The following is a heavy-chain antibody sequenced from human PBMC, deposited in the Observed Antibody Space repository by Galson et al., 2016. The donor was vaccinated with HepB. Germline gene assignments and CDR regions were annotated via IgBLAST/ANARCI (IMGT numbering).Heavy chain of an antibody. V-gene: IGHV3-23*01. CDR2: ISGDGAST. Sequence: SLRLSCAASGFTFRSYGMSWVRQVPGKGLAWVSTISGDGASTYYADSVKGRFSISRDNSRTTLDLQMHSLRGEDTALYYCAKDPYYSSGWGAFESWGQGTLVTVSS. CDR3: AKDPYYSSGWGAFES. D-gene: IGHD6-19*01. CDR1: GFTFRSYG. J-gene: IGHJ4*02.